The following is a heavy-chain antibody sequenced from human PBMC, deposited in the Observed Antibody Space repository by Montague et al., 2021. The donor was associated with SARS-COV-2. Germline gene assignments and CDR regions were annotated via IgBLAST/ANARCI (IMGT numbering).Heavy chain of an antibody. CDR3: ARVGSSGPGEY. D-gene: IGHD3-22*01. CDR2: ISDSGST. J-gene: IGHJ4*02. Sequence: SETLSLTCTVSGGSLNNYFWSWIRQPPGKGLEWVGYISDSGSTKYNPSLPSRVTISVDTARNQFSLKLLSVTAADTAFYYCARVGSSGPGEYWGQGILVSVSS. V-gene: IGHV4-59*08. CDR1: GGSLNNYF.